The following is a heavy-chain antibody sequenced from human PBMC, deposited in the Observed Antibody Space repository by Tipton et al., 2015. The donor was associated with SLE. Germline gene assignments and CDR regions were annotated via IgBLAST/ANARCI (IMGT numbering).Heavy chain of an antibody. J-gene: IGHJ4*02. D-gene: IGHD4-11*01. CDR1: GFTFDDYA. Sequence: RSLRLPCAASGFTFDDYAMHWVRQAPGKGLEWVSGISWNSGSIGYADSVKGRFTISRDNAKNSLYLQMNSLRAEDTAVYYCATAAGSATVTPEFYYFDSWGQGTRVTASS. CDR3: ATAAGSATVTPEFYYFDS. V-gene: IGHV3-9*01. CDR2: ISWNSGSI.